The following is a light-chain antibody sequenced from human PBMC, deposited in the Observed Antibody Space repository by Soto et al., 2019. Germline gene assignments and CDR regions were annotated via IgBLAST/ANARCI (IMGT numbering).Light chain of an antibody. V-gene: IGLV2-23*01. CDR2: EGS. Sequence: QSVLTQPASVSGSPGQSITISCTGTSSDVGSYNLVSWYQHHPGKAPKLMIHEGSKRPSGVSNRFSGSKSGNTASLTISGLQAEDEADYYCCSYAGSNTYVFGTGTKLTVL. CDR1: SSDVGSYNL. J-gene: IGLJ1*01. CDR3: CSYAGSNTYV.